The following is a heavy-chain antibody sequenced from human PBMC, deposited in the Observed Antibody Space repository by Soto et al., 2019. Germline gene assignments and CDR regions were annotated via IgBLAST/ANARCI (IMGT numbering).Heavy chain of an antibody. V-gene: IGHV1-3*01. CDR3: ARDGVAAAGTRAYYYYGMDV. Sequence: ASVKVSCKASGYTFTSYAMHWVRQAPGQRLEWMGWINAGNGNTKYSQKFQGRVTITRDTSASTAYMELSSLRSEDTAVYYCARDGVAAAGTRAYYYYGMDVWGQGTTVTVS. CDR2: INAGNGNT. J-gene: IGHJ6*02. D-gene: IGHD6-13*01. CDR1: GYTFTSYA.